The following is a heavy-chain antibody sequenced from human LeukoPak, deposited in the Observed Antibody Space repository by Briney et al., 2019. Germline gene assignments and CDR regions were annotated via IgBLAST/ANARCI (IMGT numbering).Heavy chain of an antibody. CDR2: TYYKSKWYH. CDR1: GDSVSRNSAG. CDR3: ARFLGIGSQRYYFDS. J-gene: IGHJ4*02. D-gene: IGHD6-19*01. Sequence: SQTLSLTSAISGDSVSRNSAGWSWVRQSPTRGLGWLGRTYYKSKWYHDYAVFVRSPVSVNPDTSKNQFSLQLNSVSPEDTAVYYCARFLGIGSQRYYFDSWGQGTLVTVSS. V-gene: IGHV6-1*01.